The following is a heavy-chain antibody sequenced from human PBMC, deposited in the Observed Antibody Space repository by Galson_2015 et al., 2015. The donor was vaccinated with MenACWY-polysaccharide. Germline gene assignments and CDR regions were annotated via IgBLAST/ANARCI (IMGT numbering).Heavy chain of an antibody. J-gene: IGHJ4*02. D-gene: IGHD6-19*01. CDR2: IKQDGSEK. V-gene: IGHV3-7*01. Sequence: SLRLSCAASGFTFSSYWMSWVRQAPGKGLEWVANIKQDGSEKYYVDSVKGRFTISRDNAKNSLYLQMNSLRAEDTAVYYSARGWAVAVYFDYWGQGTLVTVSS. CDR1: GFTFSSYW. CDR3: ARGWAVAVYFDY.